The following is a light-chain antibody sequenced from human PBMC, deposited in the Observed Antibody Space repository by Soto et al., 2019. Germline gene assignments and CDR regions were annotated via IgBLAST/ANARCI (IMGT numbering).Light chain of an antibody. CDR3: QQYNSYSWA. CDR1: QSISSW. Sequence: DIQMTQSPSTLSASVGDRVTITCRASQSISSWLAWYQQKPGKAPKLLIYDASSLESGVPSRFSGSGSGTEFTLTISSLQADDFATYYCQQYNSYSWAFGQGTKVEIK. J-gene: IGKJ1*01. CDR2: DAS. V-gene: IGKV1-5*01.